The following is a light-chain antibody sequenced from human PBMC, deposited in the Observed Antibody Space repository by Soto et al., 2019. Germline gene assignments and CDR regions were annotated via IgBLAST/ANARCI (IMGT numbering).Light chain of an antibody. CDR1: SSDVGDYDY. J-gene: IGLJ2*01. CDR3: ISYTSSSTVV. CDR2: DVS. Sequence: QSALTQPASVSGSPGQSITMSCTGTSSDVGDYDYVSWYQQHPGKAPKLMIFDVSNRPSGVSNRFSGSKSGNTASLTISGLQAEDEADYYCISYTSSSTVVFGGGTNLTVL. V-gene: IGLV2-14*03.